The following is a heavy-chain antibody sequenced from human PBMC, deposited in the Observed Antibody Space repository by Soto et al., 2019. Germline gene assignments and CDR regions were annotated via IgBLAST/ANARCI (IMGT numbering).Heavy chain of an antibody. CDR2: ISSSSSYI. D-gene: IGHD2-2*01. CDR1: GFTFSSYS. V-gene: IGHV3-21*01. J-gene: IGHJ5*02. Sequence: GGSLRLSCAASGFTFSSYSMNWVRQAPGKGLEWVSSISSSSSYIYYADSVKGRFTISRDNAKNSLYLQMNSLRAEDTAVYYCARDSPPYCSSTSCVLWFDPWGQGTLVTVS. CDR3: ARDSPPYCSSTSCVLWFDP.